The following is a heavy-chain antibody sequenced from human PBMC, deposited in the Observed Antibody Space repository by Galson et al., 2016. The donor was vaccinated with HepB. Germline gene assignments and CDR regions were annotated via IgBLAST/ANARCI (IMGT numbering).Heavy chain of an antibody. V-gene: IGHV3-23*01. CDR2: ITGTGGGT. Sequence: SLRLSCAASGFSFSTFAMSWVRQAPGKGLEWISGITGTGGGTYYADSVKGRFTNSRDTSKNTPFLQLSSLRVEDTAVYYCAKFASGTYYLDSFDYWGQGTLVTVS. D-gene: IGHD3-10*01. CDR3: AKFASGTYYLDSFDY. CDR1: GFSFSTFA. J-gene: IGHJ4*02.